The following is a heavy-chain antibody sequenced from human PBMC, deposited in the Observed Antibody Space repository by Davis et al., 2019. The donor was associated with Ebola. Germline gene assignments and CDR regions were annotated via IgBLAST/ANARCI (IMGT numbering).Heavy chain of an antibody. CDR1: GYTFTSYG. CDR3: ARGSRYFDWLLLDYYYGMDV. CDR2: ISAYNGNT. J-gene: IGHJ6*02. V-gene: IGHV1-18*01. Sequence: AASVKVSCTASGYTFTSYGISCVRQAPGQGLEWMGWISAYNGNTNYAQKLQGRVTMTTDTSTSTAYMELRSLRSDDTAVYYCARGSRYFDWLLLDYYYGMDVWGQGTTVTVSS. D-gene: IGHD3-9*01.